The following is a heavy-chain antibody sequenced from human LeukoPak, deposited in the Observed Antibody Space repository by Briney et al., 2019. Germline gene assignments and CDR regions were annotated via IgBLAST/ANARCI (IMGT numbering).Heavy chain of an antibody. Sequence: NPSETLSLTCTVSGGSISSSSYYWGWIRQPPGKGLEWIGSIYYSGSTYYNPSLKSRVTISVDTSKNQFSLKLSSVTAADTAVYYCASHILVLVVGAGRFDYWGQGTLVTVSS. CDR2: IYYSGST. CDR3: ASHILVLVVGAGRFDY. J-gene: IGHJ4*02. D-gene: IGHD1-26*01. V-gene: IGHV4-39*07. CDR1: GGSISSSSYY.